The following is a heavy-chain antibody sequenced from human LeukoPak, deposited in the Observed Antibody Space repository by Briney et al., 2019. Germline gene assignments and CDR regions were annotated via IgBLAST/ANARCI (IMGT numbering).Heavy chain of an antibody. D-gene: IGHD6-6*01. Sequence: GGSLRLSCAASGFTFTMFGMNWVRQAPGKGLEWVSYIDARSGIVYYADSVQGRFTISRDNSKNTLYLQVNSLRAEDTAVYYCAKGIRPFIAARPGDAFDIWGQGTMVTVSS. J-gene: IGHJ3*02. V-gene: IGHV3-48*01. CDR3: AKGIRPFIAARPGDAFDI. CDR2: IDARSGIV. CDR1: GFTFTMFG.